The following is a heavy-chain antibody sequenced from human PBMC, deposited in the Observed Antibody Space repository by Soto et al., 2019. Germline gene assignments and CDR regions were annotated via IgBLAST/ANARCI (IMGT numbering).Heavy chain of an antibody. CDR2: VYYSGST. CDR1: GESRSNGN. D-gene: IGHD3-9*01. J-gene: IGHJ5*02. V-gene: IGHV4-59*01. Sequence: QTLSLTCAVWGESRSNGNWTWVRQRPGKGLECIGYVYYSGSTTYNPSLESRVTISIDASKNQFFLKMKAVTAADTAVYYCVRDYLLTGREPRGQ. CDR3: VRDYLLTGREP.